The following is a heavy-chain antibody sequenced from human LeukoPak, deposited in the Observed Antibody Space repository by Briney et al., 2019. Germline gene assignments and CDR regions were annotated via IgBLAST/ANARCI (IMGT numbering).Heavy chain of an antibody. CDR2: IYTSGST. V-gene: IGHV4-4*09. CDR1: GGSISSYY. J-gene: IGHJ6*03. D-gene: IGHD3-3*01. Sequence: PSETLSLTCTVSGGSISSYYWSWIRQPPGKGLEWIGYIYTSGSTNYNPSLKSRVTISVDTSKNQFSLKLSSVTAADAAVYHCARYGGYDFWSGYPPRYYYYYMDVWGKGTTVTVSS. CDR3: ARYGGYDFWSGYPPRYYYYYMDV.